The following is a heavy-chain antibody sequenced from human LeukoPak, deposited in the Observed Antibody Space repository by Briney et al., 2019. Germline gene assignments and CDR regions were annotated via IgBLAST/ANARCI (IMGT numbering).Heavy chain of an antibody. D-gene: IGHD2-2*01. CDR1: GFTFRNYG. V-gene: IGHV3-30*18. CDR2: ISYEGSDK. J-gene: IGHJ4*02. CDR3: AKDSDIVVVPAAMNG. Sequence: PGGSLRLSCAASGFTFRNYGMHWVRQAPGKGLEWVAVISYEGSDKYYPDSVKGRFTISRDNSKNTLYLQMNSLRAEDTAVYYCAKDSDIVVVPAAMNGWGQGTLVTVSS.